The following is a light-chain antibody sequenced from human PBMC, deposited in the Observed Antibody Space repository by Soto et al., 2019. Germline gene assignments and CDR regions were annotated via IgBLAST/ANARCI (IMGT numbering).Light chain of an antibody. Sequence: DIQMTQSPSSLSASVGDRVTITCRASQSISIYLNWYQQRPGKAPKVLIYAASSLQSGVPSRFSGSGSGTDFTFTIGSLQPEDFATYFCQQTYSMPRTFGQGTKVDI. J-gene: IGKJ1*01. CDR1: QSISIY. CDR2: AAS. CDR3: QQTYSMPRT. V-gene: IGKV1-39*01.